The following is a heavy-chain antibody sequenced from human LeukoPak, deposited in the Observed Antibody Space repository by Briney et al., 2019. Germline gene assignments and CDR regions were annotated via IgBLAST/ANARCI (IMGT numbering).Heavy chain of an antibody. CDR1: GYTFTGYY. Sequence: ASVKVSCKASGYTFTGYYMHWVRQAPGQGLEWMGWINPNRGGTNHAQKFQGRVTMTRDTSISTDYMELSRLTSDDTAAYFCARSFIDYGAMPWALDIWGQGTMVTVSS. J-gene: IGHJ3*02. V-gene: IGHV1-2*02. CDR3: ARSFIDYGAMPWALDI. CDR2: INPNRGGT. D-gene: IGHD4-17*01.